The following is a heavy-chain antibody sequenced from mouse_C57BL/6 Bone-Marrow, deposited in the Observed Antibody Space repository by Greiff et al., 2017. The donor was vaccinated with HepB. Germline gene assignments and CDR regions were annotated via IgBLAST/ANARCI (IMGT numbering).Heavy chain of an antibody. J-gene: IGHJ2*01. CDR2: ISYDGSN. CDR1: GYSITSGYY. D-gene: IGHD1-1*02. Sequence: EVKLMESGPGLVKPSQSLSLTCSVTGYSITSGYYWNWIRQFPGNKLEWMGYISYDGSNNYNPSLKNRISITRDTSKNQFFLKLNSVTTEDTATYYCARGRVYYGKNYWGQGTTLTVSS. CDR3: ARGRVYYGKNY. V-gene: IGHV3-6*01.